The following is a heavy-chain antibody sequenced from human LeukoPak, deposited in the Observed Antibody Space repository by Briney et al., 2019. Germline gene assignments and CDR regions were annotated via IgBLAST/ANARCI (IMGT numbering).Heavy chain of an antibody. Sequence: SETLSLTCNVSGYSISRGHYWGWIRQPPGKGLEWIGSVHHTGSTYYNPSLRSRVSISVDKSTNHISLEVTSVTAADTAVYYCARDWGFGDSEDWFDPWGQGTLVTVSS. J-gene: IGHJ5*02. D-gene: IGHD3-10*01. CDR3: ARDWGFGDSEDWFDP. CDR1: GYSISRGHY. CDR2: VHHTGST. V-gene: IGHV4-38-2*02.